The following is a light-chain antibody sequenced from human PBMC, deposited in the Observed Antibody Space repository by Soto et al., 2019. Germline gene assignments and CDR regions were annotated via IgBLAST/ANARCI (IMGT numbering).Light chain of an antibody. V-gene: IGKV1-9*01. CDR1: QGISSY. CDR2: AAF. Sequence: DIQLTQSPSFLSASVGDRVTLTCRASQGISSYLAWYQQKPGKAPKLLIYAAFPLEDGVPSRFSGSGSGTEFTLTISSLQPEDFATYYCQQLSTYPRTFGPGTKVDIK. J-gene: IGKJ1*01. CDR3: QQLSTYPRT.